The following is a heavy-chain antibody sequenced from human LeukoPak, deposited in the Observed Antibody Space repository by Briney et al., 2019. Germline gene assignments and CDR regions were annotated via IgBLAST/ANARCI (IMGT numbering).Heavy chain of an antibody. D-gene: IGHD3-10*01. J-gene: IGHJ4*02. V-gene: IGHV3-66*01. Sequence: PGGSLRLSCAASGFTVRSNFMSWVRQAPGKGLEWVSVIHSSGSTFYADSVRGRFTLSRDNSNNTLYLQMNSLRAEDTAVYYCARGGKRYDRRFVFDFWGQGTLVTVSS. CDR2: IHSSGST. CDR3: ARGGKRYDRRFVFDF. CDR1: GFTVRSNF.